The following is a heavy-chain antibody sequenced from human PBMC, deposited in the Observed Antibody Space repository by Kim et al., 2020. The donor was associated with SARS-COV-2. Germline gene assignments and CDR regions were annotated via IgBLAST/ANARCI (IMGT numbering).Heavy chain of an antibody. CDR3: ARAHSGSYTAVFDY. D-gene: IGHD1-26*01. Sequence: SETLSLTCTVSGGSISSYYWSWIRQPPGKGLEWIGYIYYSGSTNYNPSLKSRVTISVDTSKNQFSLKLSSVTAADTAVYYCARAHSGSYTAVFDYWGQGTLVTVSS. CDR2: IYYSGST. CDR1: GGSISSYY. V-gene: IGHV4-59*01. J-gene: IGHJ4*02.